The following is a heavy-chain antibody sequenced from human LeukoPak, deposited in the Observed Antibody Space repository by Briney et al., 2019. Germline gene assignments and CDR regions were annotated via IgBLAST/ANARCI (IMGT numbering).Heavy chain of an antibody. CDR1: GFTVGSNY. CDR2: IYSGGST. CDR3: AGSGIAVADDAFDI. V-gene: IGHV3-53*01. Sequence: GGSLRLSCAASGFTVGSNYMSWVRQAPGKGLEWVSVIYSGGSTYYADSVKGRFTISRDNSKNTLYLQMNSLRAEDTAVYYCAGSGIAVADDAFDIWGQGTMVTVSS. D-gene: IGHD6-19*01. J-gene: IGHJ3*02.